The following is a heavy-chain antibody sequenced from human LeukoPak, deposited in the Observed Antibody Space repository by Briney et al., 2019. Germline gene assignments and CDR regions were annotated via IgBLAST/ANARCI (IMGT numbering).Heavy chain of an antibody. CDR2: IYHSGST. D-gene: IGHD3-3*01. V-gene: IGHV4-38-2*01. Sequence: SETLSLTCAVSGYSISSGYYWGWIRQPPGKGLEWIGSIYHSGSTYYNPSLKSRVTISVDTSKNQFSLKLSSVTAADTAVYYCARHPYDFWSGLSLNLNXXXPWXQGTLVTVSS. CDR3: ARHPYDFWSGLSLNLNXXXP. CDR1: GYSISSGYY. J-gene: IGHJ5*02.